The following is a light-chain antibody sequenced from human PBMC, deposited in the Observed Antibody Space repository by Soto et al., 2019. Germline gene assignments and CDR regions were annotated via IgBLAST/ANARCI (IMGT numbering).Light chain of an antibody. CDR3: CSYKSSNYL. J-gene: IGLJ1*01. Sequence: QSALTQPASVSGSPGESLTISCTGSSSDIGTYDFVSWYQQLPGKAPKLLMFEVNKRPSGVSDRFSGSKSGITASLTISGLQPDDEADYYCCSYKSSNYLFGSGTKLTVL. CDR2: EVN. CDR1: SSDIGTYDF. V-gene: IGLV2-14*03.